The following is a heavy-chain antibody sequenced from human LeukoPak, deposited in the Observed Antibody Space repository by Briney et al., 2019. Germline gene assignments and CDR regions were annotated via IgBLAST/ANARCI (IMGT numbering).Heavy chain of an antibody. CDR1: GFTFLTYA. CDR3: AKAGRSGWYPGWPFDI. V-gene: IGHV3-23*01. Sequence: GGPLRLSCAASGFTFLTYAMSWVRQAPGKGLQWVSVIRDSGASTYYADSVKGRFTISRDNSKNTLYLQMNSLRAEDTAVYYCAKAGRSGWYPGWPFDIWGQGTMVTVSS. J-gene: IGHJ3*02. D-gene: IGHD6-19*01. CDR2: IRDSGAST.